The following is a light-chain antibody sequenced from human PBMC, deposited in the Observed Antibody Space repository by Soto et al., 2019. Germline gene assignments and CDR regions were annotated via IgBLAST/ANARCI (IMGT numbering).Light chain of an antibody. CDR1: QIVSSNY. Sequence: EIVLTQSPGTLSVSPGERATLSCRASQIVSSNYLAWYQQKPGQAPRLLIYGASSRATGIPDRFSGSGSGTDFTLSISRLELDDFAVYYCQQYVSPPPYTFGQGTKLEIK. V-gene: IGKV3-20*01. CDR2: GAS. CDR3: QQYVSPPPYT. J-gene: IGKJ2*01.